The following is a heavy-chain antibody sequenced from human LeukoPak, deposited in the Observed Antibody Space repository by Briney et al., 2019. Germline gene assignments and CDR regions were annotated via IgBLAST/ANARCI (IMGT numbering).Heavy chain of an antibody. CDR3: TTGGEYYDQNAFDI. CDR2: IRYDENNK. D-gene: IGHD3-22*01. Sequence: PGGSLRLSCAASGFTVSSNYMSWVRPAPGKGLEWVAFIRYDENNKYYADSVKGRFTIARYTSMNTLDLQMNRLKTEDTDVYYCTTGGEYYDQNAFDIWGQGTMVTVSS. V-gene: IGHV3-30*02. J-gene: IGHJ3*02. CDR1: GFTVSSNY.